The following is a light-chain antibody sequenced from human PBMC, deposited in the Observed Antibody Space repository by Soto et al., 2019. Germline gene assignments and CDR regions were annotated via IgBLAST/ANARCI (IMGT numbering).Light chain of an antibody. CDR3: QQSYSTP. CDR1: QSISSY. CDR2: AAS. V-gene: IGKV1-39*01. J-gene: IGKJ4*01. Sequence: DIQMTQSPSSLSASVGDRVTITCRASQSISSYLNWYQQKPGKAPKLLIYAASSLQSGVPSRFSGRGSGTDFTLTISSLQPEDFATYYCQQSYSTPFGGGTKVEIK.